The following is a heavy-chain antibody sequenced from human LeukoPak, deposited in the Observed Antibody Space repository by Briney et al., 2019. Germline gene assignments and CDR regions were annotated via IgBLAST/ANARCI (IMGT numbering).Heavy chain of an antibody. D-gene: IGHD1-26*01. CDR1: GGSISSGGYS. J-gene: IGHJ4*02. CDR2: IYYSGST. CDR3: ARTWVTSYSGSYYDEYFFDY. V-gene: IGHV4-61*08. Sequence: SQTLSLTCAVSGGSISSGGYSWSWIRQPPGKGLEWIGYIYYSGSTNYNPSLKSRVTISVDTSKNQFSLKLSSVTAADTAVYYCARTWVTSYSGSYYDEYFFDYWGQGTLVTVSS.